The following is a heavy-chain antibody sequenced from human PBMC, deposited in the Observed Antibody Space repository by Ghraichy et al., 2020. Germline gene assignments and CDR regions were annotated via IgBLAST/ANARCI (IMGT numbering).Heavy chain of an antibody. J-gene: IGHJ5*02. CDR3: ARASTT. V-gene: IGHV1-46*01. CDR2: INPSGGGT. CDR1: GYTFTSYY. Sequence: ASVKVSCKASGYTFTSYYMHWVRQAPGQGLEWMGVINPSGGGTTYARKFQGRVTLTRDTSTSTVYMELSSLRSEDSAVYYCARASTTWGQGTLVTVSS.